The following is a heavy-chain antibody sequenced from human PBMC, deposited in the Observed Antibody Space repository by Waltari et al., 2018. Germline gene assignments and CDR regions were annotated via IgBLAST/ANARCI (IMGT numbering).Heavy chain of an antibody. CDR2: ISYHGSNQ. Sequence: QVQVVESGGGVVQPGPSLRLSCAASGFTFNISAMHWVRQAPGKGLEWVASISYHGSNQFYADSVEGRFIISRANSKNTLSLQMNGLTPEDTAVYYCAKDRSGYSTSSYGLGVWGQGTAVIVSS. CDR3: AKDRSGYSTSSYGLGV. V-gene: IGHV3-30*18. CDR1: GFTFNISA. J-gene: IGHJ6*02. D-gene: IGHD5-18*01.